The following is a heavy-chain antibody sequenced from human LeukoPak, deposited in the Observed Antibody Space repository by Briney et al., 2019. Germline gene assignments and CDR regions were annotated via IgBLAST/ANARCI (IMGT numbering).Heavy chain of an antibody. V-gene: IGHV5-51*01. Sequence: GESLKISCQGSGYRFTSYWIGWVRQMPGKGLEWMGIIYPGDSDTRYSPSFQGQVTISADKSISTAYLQWSSLKASDTAMYYCARHRPLSSSSRRGYFDYWGQGTLVTVSS. D-gene: IGHD6-6*01. CDR3: ARHRPLSSSSRRGYFDY. CDR2: IYPGDSDT. CDR1: GYRFTSYW. J-gene: IGHJ4*02.